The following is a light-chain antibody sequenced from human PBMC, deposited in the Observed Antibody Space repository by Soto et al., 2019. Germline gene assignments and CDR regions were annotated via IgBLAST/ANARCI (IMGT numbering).Light chain of an antibody. CDR2: GAS. V-gene: IGKV3-11*01. J-gene: IGKJ1*01. Sequence: EIVLTQSPATLSLSPGEGATLSCRASQSVSSYLAWYQQKPGQAPRLLIYGASNRATGIPDRFSGSGSGTEFTLTISSLQPDHFATYDSQRENGYTWTFGQGTKVDIK. CDR1: QSVSSY. CDR3: QRENGYTWT.